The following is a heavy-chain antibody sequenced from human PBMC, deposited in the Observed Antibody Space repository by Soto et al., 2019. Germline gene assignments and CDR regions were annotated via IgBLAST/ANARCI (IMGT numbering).Heavy chain of an antibody. J-gene: IGHJ4*02. CDR2: ISTTSTHT. CDR3: ARDRDTYGHGFFDY. D-gene: IGHD5-18*01. CDR1: GFTFSDFY. V-gene: IGHV3-11*05. Sequence: QVQLVESGGGLVKPGGSLRLSCAASGFTFSDFYMTWMRQTPGKGLEWISYISTTSTHTNYADSVKGRFTVSRDNANNSLYLEMKNLRGDDTAVYFCARDRDTYGHGFFDYWGRGTLVTVSS.